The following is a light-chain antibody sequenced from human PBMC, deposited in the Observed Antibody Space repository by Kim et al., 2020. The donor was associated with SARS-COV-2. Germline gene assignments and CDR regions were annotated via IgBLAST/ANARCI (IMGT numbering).Light chain of an antibody. CDR3: GTWDSSLGAVP. CDR1: SSNAENNC. V-gene: IGLV1-51*01. J-gene: IGLJ2*01. Sequence: QQVTMSCSGRSSNAENNCVSRSQELPGTAPKLLMYDNDNRPSGIPVRFAGAKCGTSATLGITGLQTGDEADYYCGTWDSSLGAVPFGGGTQLTVL. CDR2: DND.